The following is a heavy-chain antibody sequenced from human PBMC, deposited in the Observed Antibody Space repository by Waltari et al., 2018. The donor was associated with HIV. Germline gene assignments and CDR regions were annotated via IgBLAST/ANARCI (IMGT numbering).Heavy chain of an antibody. V-gene: IGHV1-69*12. CDR1: GGTFGNYG. CDR3: ARTDTHF. Sequence: QVQLVQSGAEMKKPGSSVKVSCKASGGTFGNYGINWVRQAPGQGLEWMGGIIPIFGTTNLAQKYQGRVTSSADEFTSTVYMELSSLRSEDTAVYHCARTDTHFWGQGTLVTVSS. J-gene: IGHJ4*02. CDR2: IIPIFGTT.